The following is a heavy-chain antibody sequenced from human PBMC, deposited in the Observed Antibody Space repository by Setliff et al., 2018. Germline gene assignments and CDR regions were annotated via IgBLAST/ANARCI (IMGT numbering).Heavy chain of an antibody. V-gene: IGHV1-3*04. CDR2: INTNTGNP. Sequence: ASVKVSCKASGYTFTSYAMNWVRQAPGQGLEWMGWINTNTGNPTYAQKFQGRVTITTDESTSTAYMELSSLRSEDTAVYYCASPDYQYYYYYGMDVWGQGTTVTVSS. CDR3: ASPDYQYYYYYGMDV. J-gene: IGHJ6*02. D-gene: IGHD3-16*01. CDR1: GYTFTSYA.